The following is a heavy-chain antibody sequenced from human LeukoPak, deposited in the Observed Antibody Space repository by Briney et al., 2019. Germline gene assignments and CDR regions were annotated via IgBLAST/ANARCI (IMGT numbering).Heavy chain of an antibody. CDR2: IYYTGST. CDR3: ARAGYYYGSGSYYTYFDY. CDR1: SGSIGSHY. V-gene: IGHV4-59*11. D-gene: IGHD3-10*01. J-gene: IGHJ4*02. Sequence: PSETLSLTCTVSSGSIGSHYWNWIRQPPGKGLEWIGYIYYTGSTDYNPSLKSRVTISVDTSKNQFSLKLSSVTAADTAVYYCARAGYYYGSGSYYTYFDYWGQGTLVTVSS.